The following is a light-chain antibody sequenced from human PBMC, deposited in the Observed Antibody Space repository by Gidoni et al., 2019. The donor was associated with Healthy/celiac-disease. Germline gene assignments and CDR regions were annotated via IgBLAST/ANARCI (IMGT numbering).Light chain of an antibody. V-gene: IGLV2-14*01. CDR1: SSDVGGYNY. J-gene: IGLJ3*02. CDR3: SSYTSSSTWV. CDR2: EVS. Sequence: QSALTQPASVSGSPGRSITIPCTGTSSDVGGYNYVSWYQKHPGKAPKLMLYEVSNRPSGVSNRFSGSKSGNTASLTISGLQAEDEADYYCSSYTSSSTWVFGGGTKLTVL.